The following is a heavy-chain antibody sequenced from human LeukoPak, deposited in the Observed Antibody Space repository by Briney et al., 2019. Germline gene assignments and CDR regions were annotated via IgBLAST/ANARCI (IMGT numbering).Heavy chain of an antibody. J-gene: IGHJ5*02. CDR2: ISYDGSNK. Sequence: GRSLRLSCAASGFTFSSYAMHWVRLAPGKGLEWVAVISYDGSNKYYADSVKGRFTISRDNSKNTLYLQMNSLRAEDTAVYYCARGPDIVVVPAAHWFDPWGQGTLVTVSS. CDR1: GFTFSSYA. D-gene: IGHD2-2*01. CDR3: ARGPDIVVVPAAHWFDP. V-gene: IGHV3-30-3*01.